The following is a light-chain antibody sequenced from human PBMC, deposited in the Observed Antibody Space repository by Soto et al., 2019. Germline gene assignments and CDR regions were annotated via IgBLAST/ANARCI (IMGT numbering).Light chain of an antibody. CDR3: QQYNNWPQDT. Sequence: EIVMTQSPATLSVSPGERATLSCRASQSVSSNLAWYQQKPGQAPRLLIYGASTRATGIPARFSGSGSGTESTLTISSLQSEDFAVYDCQQYNNWPQDTFGQGTKLEIK. CDR2: GAS. V-gene: IGKV3-15*01. J-gene: IGKJ2*01. CDR1: QSVSSN.